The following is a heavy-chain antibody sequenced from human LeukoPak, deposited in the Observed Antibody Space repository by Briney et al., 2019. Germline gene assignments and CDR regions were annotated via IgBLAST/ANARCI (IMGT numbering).Heavy chain of an antibody. CDR3: AKKYYDFWSGYYKGYDAFDI. Sequence: GGSLRLSCAASGFTFSNYAMSWVRQAPGRGLEWVSAISASGLTAYYGDSVKGRFTISRDNAKNTLYLHMSSLRAEDTAVYYCAKKYYDFWSGYYKGYDAFDIWGQGTMVTVSS. J-gene: IGHJ3*02. D-gene: IGHD3-3*01. CDR2: ISASGLTA. V-gene: IGHV3-23*01. CDR1: GFTFSNYA.